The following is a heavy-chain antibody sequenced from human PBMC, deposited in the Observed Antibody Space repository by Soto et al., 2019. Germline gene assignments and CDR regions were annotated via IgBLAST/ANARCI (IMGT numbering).Heavy chain of an antibody. CDR3: ARGWSYDILTGYSY. J-gene: IGHJ4*02. D-gene: IGHD3-9*01. CDR2: ITPTFGTA. Sequence: ASVKVSCKASGGIFSNYAISWVRQAPGQGLEWMGGITPTFGTANYAQNFQGRVTITADESTSTAYMELSSLRSEDTALYYCARGWSYDILTGYSYWGQGTLVTVSS. V-gene: IGHV1-69*13. CDR1: GGIFSNYA.